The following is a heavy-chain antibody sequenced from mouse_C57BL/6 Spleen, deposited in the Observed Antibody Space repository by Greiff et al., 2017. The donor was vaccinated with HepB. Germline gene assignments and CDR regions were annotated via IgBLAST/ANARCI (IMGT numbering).Heavy chain of an antibody. CDR3: AKEDGFFDLYYYAMDY. V-gene: IGHV2-4*01. CDR1: GFSLTSYG. J-gene: IGHJ4*01. Sequence: QVQLQQSGPGLVQPSQSLSITCTVSGFSLTSYGVHWVRQPPGKGLEWLGVIWSGGSTDYNAAFISRLSISKDNSKSQVFFKMNSLQADDTAIYYCAKEDGFFDLYYYAMDYWGQGTSVTVSS. D-gene: IGHD2-3*01. CDR2: IWSGGST.